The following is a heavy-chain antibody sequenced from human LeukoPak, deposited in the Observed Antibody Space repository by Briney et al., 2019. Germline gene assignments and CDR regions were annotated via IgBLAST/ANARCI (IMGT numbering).Heavy chain of an antibody. Sequence: SGRSLRLSCTASGFTFYDYDMHWVRQAPGKGLEWVSGISWNSYRIDYADSVKGRFTISRDNARNSLYLQMNSLRSEYTALFYCVKDYIGYCGSTSCHSTFEIWGQGTLVTVSS. CDR2: ISWNSYRI. CDR3: VKDYIGYCGSTSCHSTFEI. J-gene: IGHJ3*02. D-gene: IGHD2-2*01. V-gene: IGHV3-9*01. CDR1: GFTFYDYD.